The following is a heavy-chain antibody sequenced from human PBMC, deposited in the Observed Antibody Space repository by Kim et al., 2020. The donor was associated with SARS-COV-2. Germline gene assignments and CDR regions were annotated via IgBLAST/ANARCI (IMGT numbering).Heavy chain of an antibody. Sequence: ADTVKGRFTISRDNSKNSLYLQMNSLRTEDNALYYCAKEMLTGYHFDAFDIWGQGTMVTVSS. J-gene: IGHJ3*02. D-gene: IGHD3-9*01. CDR3: AKEMLTGYHFDAFDI. V-gene: IGHV3-43*01.